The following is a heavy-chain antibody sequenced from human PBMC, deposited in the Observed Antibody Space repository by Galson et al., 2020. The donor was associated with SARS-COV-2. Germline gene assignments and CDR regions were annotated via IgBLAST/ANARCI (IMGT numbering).Heavy chain of an antibody. CDR2: ISTSSSYT. CDR3: ARDEEIRSNNYGRLYYGMVV. D-gene: IGHD5-18*01. Sequence: NSGGSLRLSCAASGFTFSTHSMNWVRLAPGKGLEWVSSISTSSSYTYYVDSVKGRFSISRDTPRNSLYLQMNSLRAEDTAGYYCARDEEIRSNNYGRLYYGMVVLSHGATGTVSS. CDR1: GFTFSTHS. J-gene: IGHJ6*02. V-gene: IGHV3-21*01.